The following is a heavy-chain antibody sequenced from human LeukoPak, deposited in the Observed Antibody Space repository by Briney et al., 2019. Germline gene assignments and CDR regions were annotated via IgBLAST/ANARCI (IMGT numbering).Heavy chain of an antibody. D-gene: IGHD3-3*01. Sequence: GASVKVSCKASGGTCSSYAISWVRQAPGQGLEWMGGIIPIFGTANYAQKFQGRVTITADESTSTAYMELSSLRSEDTAVYYCARVEGFRVVILGAFDISGQGTMVTVSS. J-gene: IGHJ3*02. CDR2: IIPIFGTA. CDR1: GGTCSSYA. CDR3: ARVEGFRVVILGAFDI. V-gene: IGHV1-69*01.